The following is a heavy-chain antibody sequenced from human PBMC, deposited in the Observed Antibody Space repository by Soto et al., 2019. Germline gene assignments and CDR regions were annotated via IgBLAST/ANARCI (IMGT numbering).Heavy chain of an antibody. Sequence: ETLSLTCTVSGGSISSYYWSWIRQPPGKGLEWIGYIYYSGSTNYNPSLKSRVTISVDTSKNQFSLRLSSVTAADTAVYYCARLDYYGSGSLFDYWGQGTLVIVSS. D-gene: IGHD3-10*01. CDR1: GGSISSYY. J-gene: IGHJ4*02. CDR2: IYYSGST. V-gene: IGHV4-59*08. CDR3: ARLDYYGSGSLFDY.